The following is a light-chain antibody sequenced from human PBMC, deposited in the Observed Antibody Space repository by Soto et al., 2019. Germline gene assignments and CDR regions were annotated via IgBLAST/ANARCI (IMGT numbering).Light chain of an antibody. Sequence: DLQMTQSPSSLSASVGDRVTITCRASQSIYSSLNWYHQKPGKAPKLLIYAASNLQSGVPSRFSGSGSGTDFTLTISSLQPEDFATYYCQQSYSAPRYTFGQGTKLEIK. J-gene: IGKJ2*01. CDR3: QQSYSAPRYT. CDR1: QSIYSS. CDR2: AAS. V-gene: IGKV1-39*01.